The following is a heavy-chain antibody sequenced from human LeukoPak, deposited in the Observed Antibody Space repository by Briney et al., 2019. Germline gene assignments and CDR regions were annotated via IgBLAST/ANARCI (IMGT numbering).Heavy chain of an antibody. V-gene: IGHV3-23*01. CDR3: VKHSAPVLAAARFDY. D-gene: IGHD2-2*01. CDR1: GFTFTSFS. CDR2: ITDSGAFT. J-gene: IGHJ4*02. Sequence: QSGGSLRLSCAASGFTFTSFSMGWVRQTPGMGLEWVSAITDSGAFTNYADSVKGRFTISRDNSKNTLYLQMNSLRAEDTALYYCVKHSAPVLAAARFDYWGQGNLVTVSS.